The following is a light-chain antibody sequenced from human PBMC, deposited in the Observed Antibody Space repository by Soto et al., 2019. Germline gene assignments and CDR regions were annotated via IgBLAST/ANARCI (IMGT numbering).Light chain of an antibody. CDR2: DAS. CDR1: QDIRNY. CDR3: QQYDNLPYT. V-gene: IGKV1-33*01. Sequence: DIQMTQSPSSLSASVGDRVTISCQASQDIRNYLNWYQQKPGKAPKLLIYDASNLETGVPSRFSGSGSGTDFTFTISSLQPEDNATYYCQQYDNLPYTFGQGTKLEIK. J-gene: IGKJ2*01.